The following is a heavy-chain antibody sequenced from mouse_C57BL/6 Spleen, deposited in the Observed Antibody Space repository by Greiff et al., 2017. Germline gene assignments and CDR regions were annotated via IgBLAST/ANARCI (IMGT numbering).Heavy chain of an antibody. Sequence: QVQLQQPGAELVRPGSSVKLSCKASGYTFTSYWMDWVKQRPGQGLEWIGNIYPSDSETHYNQKFKDKATLTVDKSSSTAYMQLSSLTSEDSAVYYCARPSYYGSSYYFDYWGQGTTLTVSS. CDR1: GYTFTSYW. J-gene: IGHJ2*01. V-gene: IGHV1-61*01. CDR2: IYPSDSET. CDR3: ARPSYYGSSYYFDY. D-gene: IGHD1-1*01.